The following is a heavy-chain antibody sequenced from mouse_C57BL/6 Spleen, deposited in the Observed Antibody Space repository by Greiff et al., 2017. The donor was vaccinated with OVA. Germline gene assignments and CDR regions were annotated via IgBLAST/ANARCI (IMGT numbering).Heavy chain of an antibody. CDR3: ARADYDYYFDY. CDR1: GYTFTSYW. Sequence: VQLQQSGAELVRPGSSVKLSCKASGYTFTSYWMHWVKQRPIQGLEWIGNIDPSDSETHYNQKFKDKATLTVDKSSSTAYMQLSSLTSEDSAVYYCARADYDYYFDYWGQGTTLTVSS. CDR2: IDPSDSET. V-gene: IGHV1-52*01. J-gene: IGHJ2*01. D-gene: IGHD2-4*01.